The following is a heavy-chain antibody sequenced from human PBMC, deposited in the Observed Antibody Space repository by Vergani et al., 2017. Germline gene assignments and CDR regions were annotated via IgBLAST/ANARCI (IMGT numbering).Heavy chain of an antibody. V-gene: IGHV3-23*04. CDR2: ISGSGGST. CDR1: GGTFSSYA. Sequence: VQLVQSGAEVKKPGSSVKVSCKASGGTFSSYAMSWVRQAPGKGLEWVSAISGSGGSTYYADSVKGRFTISRDNSKNTLYLQMNSLRAEDTAVYYCAKVEGMGVAYFDYWGQGTLVTVSS. J-gene: IGHJ4*02. D-gene: IGHD2-21*01. CDR3: AKVEGMGVAYFDY.